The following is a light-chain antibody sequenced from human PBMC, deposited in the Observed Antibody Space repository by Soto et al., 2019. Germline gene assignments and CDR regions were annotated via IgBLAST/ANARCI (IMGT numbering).Light chain of an antibody. CDR3: QQYDTYPS. V-gene: IGKV1-5*03. J-gene: IGKJ1*01. Sequence: DIQMTQSPSTLSASVGDRVTITCRASQSIGSWLAWYQQKPGKAPKLLMYKASSLESGVPSRFSGSGSGTEFTLTISSLQPDDFAIYYCQQYDTYPSFGQGTKVEIK. CDR1: QSIGSW. CDR2: KAS.